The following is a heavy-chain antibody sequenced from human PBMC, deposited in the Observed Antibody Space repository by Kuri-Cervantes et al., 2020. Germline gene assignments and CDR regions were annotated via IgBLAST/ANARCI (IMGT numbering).Heavy chain of an antibody. J-gene: IGHJ5*02. D-gene: IGHD6-13*01. V-gene: IGHV3-23*01. CDR3: AKDRLQRSGRRAQFQGIPLSGLFDH. CDR2: INGNDGYT. Sequence: GGSLRLSCAASGFTLGNFAMSWVRQVPGGGLEWVASINGNDGYTFYSDSAKGRFTISRDNSKNTVSLQMNSLRAEDTARYYCAKDRLQRSGRRAQFQGIPLSGLFDHWGRGTLVTVSS. CDR1: GFTLGNFA.